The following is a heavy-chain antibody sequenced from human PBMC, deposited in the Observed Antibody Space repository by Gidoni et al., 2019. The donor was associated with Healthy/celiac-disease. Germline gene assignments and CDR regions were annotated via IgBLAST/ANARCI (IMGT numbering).Heavy chain of an antibody. J-gene: IGHJ6*02. CDR3: ARSRGVLWSGESPYYYYGMDV. CDR2: IDWDDDK. Sequence: VTLRESGPALVKPTQTLTLTCTFSGFSLSTSGMCLSWLRPPPGKALEWRARIDWDDDKYYSTSLKTRLTISKDTSKNQGVLTMTNMDPVDTATYYCARSRGVLWSGESPYYYYGMDVWGQGTTVTVSS. D-gene: IGHD3-10*01. CDR1: GFSLSTSGMC. V-gene: IGHV2-70*11.